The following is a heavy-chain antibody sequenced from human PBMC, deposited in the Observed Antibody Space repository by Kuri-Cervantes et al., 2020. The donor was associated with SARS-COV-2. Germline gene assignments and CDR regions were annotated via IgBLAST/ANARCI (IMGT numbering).Heavy chain of an antibody. J-gene: IGHJ4*01. Sequence: GSLRLSCTVSGGSISSYYWSWIRQPPGKGLEWIGYIYYSGSTNYNPSLKSRVTISVDTSKNQFSLKLSSVTAADTAVYYCARGCGGDCYDFDLWGQGTLVTVSS. CDR2: IYYSGST. V-gene: IGHV4-59*01. CDR3: ARGCGGDCYDFDL. CDR1: GGSISSYY. D-gene: IGHD2-21*02.